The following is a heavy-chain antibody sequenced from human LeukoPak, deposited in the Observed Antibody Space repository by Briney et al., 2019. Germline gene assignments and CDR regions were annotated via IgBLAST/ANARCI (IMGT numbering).Heavy chain of an antibody. CDR3: AKDWGRSAYYADC. CDR2: ISNSGDTI. CDR1: GFTFSSYE. Sequence: GGSLRLSCAASGFTFSSYEMNWVRQAPGKGLEWVSYISNSGDTIYYADSVKGRFTISRDNAKNSLYLLMNSLGAEDTAVYYCAKDWGRSAYYADCWGQGTLVTVSS. J-gene: IGHJ4*02. V-gene: IGHV3-48*03. D-gene: IGHD3-22*01.